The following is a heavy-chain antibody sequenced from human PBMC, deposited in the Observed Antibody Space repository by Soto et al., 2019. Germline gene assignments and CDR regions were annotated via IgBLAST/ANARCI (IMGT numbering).Heavy chain of an antibody. CDR3: SILNGPLMGLLPTLYIDY. CDR1: GFTFTSYA. Sequence: EVQLLESGGGLVQPGGSLSLSCAASGFTFTSYAMNWVRRVPGKGLEWVSGITASGGTKFYADSVKGRFTISRDSSKNTVFLQMNSMRVEDKGVYYCSILNGPLMGLLPTLYIDYRGQGTLVTVSA. V-gene: IGHV3-23*01. D-gene: IGHD3-22*01. J-gene: IGHJ4*02. CDR2: ITASGGTK.